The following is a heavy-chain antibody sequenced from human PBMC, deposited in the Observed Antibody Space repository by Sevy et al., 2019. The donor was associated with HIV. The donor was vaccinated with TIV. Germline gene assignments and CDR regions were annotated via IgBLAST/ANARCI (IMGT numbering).Heavy chain of an antibody. CDR3: ARAYSSSSDFDY. V-gene: IGHV4-59*01. D-gene: IGHD6-6*01. CDR2: IYYSGST. Sequence: SETLSLTCTVSGGSISSYYWSWIRQPPGKGLEWIGYIYYSGSTNYNPSLKGRVTISVDTSKNQFSLKLSSVTAADTAVYYCARAYSSSSDFDYWGQGTLVTVSS. J-gene: IGHJ4*02. CDR1: GGSISSYY.